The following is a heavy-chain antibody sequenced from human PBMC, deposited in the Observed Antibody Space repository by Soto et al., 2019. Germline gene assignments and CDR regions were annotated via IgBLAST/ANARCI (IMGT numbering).Heavy chain of an antibody. Sequence: GGSLRLSCAASGFTFSSYSMNWVRQAPGKGLEWVSYISSSSSTIYYADSVKGRFTISRDNAKNSLYLQMNSLRDEDTAVYYCARNAPSPMTTTNWFDPWGQGTLVTVSS. V-gene: IGHV3-48*02. CDR1: GFTFSSYS. CDR3: ARNAPSPMTTTNWFDP. J-gene: IGHJ5*02. D-gene: IGHD4-17*01. CDR2: ISSSSSTI.